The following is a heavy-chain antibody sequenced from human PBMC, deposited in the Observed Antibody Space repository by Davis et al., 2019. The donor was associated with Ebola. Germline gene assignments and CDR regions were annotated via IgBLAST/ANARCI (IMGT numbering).Heavy chain of an antibody. CDR2: INPNSGGT. J-gene: IGHJ6*02. D-gene: IGHD3-22*01. Sequence: ASVKVSCKASGYTFTSYGISWVRQAPGQGLEWMGWINPNSGGTNYAQKFQGRVTMTRDTSISTAYMELSRLRSDDTAVYYCARVLYYYDSSGYTYGMDVWGQGTTVTVSS. CDR3: ARVLYYYDSSGYTYGMDV. V-gene: IGHV1-2*02. CDR1: GYTFTSYG.